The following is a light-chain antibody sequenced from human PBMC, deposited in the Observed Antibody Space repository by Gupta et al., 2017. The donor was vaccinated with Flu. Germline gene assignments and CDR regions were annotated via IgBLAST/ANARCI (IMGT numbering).Light chain of an antibody. V-gene: IGLV10-54*04. J-gene: IGLJ3*02. CDR1: SINVGNQG. Sequence: TATLTGTGNSINVGNQGAGWRQQHQGNPPKVLSERNNNRPSGSSERFSASKSGNTASLNISGLHPGGEADYYGSAWDSSQNKAVFGGGTKVNVL. CDR2: RNN. CDR3: SAWDSSQNKAV.